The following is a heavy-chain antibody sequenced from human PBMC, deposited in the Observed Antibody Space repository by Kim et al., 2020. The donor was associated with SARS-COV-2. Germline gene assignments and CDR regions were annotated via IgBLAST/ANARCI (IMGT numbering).Heavy chain of an antibody. CDR1: GFTFDDYA. V-gene: IGHV3-9*01. CDR3: AKTVAGPFNSKLNDFDY. CDR2: ISWNSGSI. Sequence: GGSLRLSCAASGFTFDDYAMHWVRQAPGKGLEWVSGISWNSGSIGSADSVKGRFTISRDNAKNSLYLQMNSLRAEDTALYYCAKTVAGPFNSKLNDFDYWGQGTLVTVSS. J-gene: IGHJ4*02. D-gene: IGHD6-19*01.